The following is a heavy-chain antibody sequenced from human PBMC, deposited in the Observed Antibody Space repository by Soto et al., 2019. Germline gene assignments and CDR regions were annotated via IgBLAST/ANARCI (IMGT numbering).Heavy chain of an antibody. CDR2: ISYDGSNK. CDR3: AREIRIRDSSGHYYYYYGMDV. J-gene: IGHJ6*02. CDR1: GFTFSSYA. Sequence: GGSLRLSCAASGFTFSSYAMHWVRQAPGKGLEWVAVISYDGSNKYYADSVKGRFTISRDNSKNTLYLQMNSLRAEDTAVYYCAREIRIRDSSGHYYYYYGMDVWGQGTTVTVSS. D-gene: IGHD3-22*01. V-gene: IGHV3-30-3*01.